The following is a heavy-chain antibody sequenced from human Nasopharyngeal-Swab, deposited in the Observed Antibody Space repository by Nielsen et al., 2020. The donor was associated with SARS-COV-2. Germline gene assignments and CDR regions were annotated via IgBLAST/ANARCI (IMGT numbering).Heavy chain of an antibody. Sequence: SETLSLTCTVSGGSISRYYWSWIRQLPGKGLEWIGYIYYSGSTNYNPSLKSRVTMSVDTSKNQFSLKLSSVTAADTAVYYCARDRKEMSGYGDGPLDYWGQGTLVTVSS. V-gene: IGHV4-59*12. CDR3: ARDRKEMSGYGDGPLDY. D-gene: IGHD4-17*01. CDR2: IYYSGST. J-gene: IGHJ4*02. CDR1: GGSISRYY.